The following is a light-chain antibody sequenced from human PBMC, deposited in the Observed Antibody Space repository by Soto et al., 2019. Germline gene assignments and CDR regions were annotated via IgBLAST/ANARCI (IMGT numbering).Light chain of an antibody. Sequence: QSVLTQPPSVSAAPGQRVTISCSRSASNMGTHFVSWYQHLPGAAPKLVIYDNDERRSEIPDRFSGSKSDTSATLTITGLQTGDEADYYCGTWDRGLTAGVFGGGTKLTVL. CDR3: GTWDRGLTAGV. V-gene: IGLV1-51*01. CDR2: DND. J-gene: IGLJ2*01. CDR1: ASNMGTHF.